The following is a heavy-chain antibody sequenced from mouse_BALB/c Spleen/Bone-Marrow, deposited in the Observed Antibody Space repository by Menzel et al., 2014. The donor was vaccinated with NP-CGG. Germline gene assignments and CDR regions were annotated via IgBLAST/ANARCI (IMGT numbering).Heavy chain of an antibody. CDR3: ARGNGNYGFDY. CDR1: GYTFTSYW. CDR2: IYPGDGDT. J-gene: IGHJ2*01. D-gene: IGHD2-1*01. V-gene: IGHV1-87*01. Sequence: QVQLQQSGAELARPGASVKLSCKASGYTFTSYWMQWVKQRPGQGLEWIGAIYPGDGDTRHTQKFEGKATLTADKSSNTAYMQLSSLASEDSAVYYCARGNGNYGFDYWGQGTTLTVSS.